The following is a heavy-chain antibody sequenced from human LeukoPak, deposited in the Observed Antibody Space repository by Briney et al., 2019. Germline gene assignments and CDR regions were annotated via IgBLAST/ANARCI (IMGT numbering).Heavy chain of an antibody. CDR2: IHTSGST. V-gene: IGHV4-4*07. Sequence: SETLSLTCTVSGGSISSFYWNWIRQPAGKRLEWIGRIHTSGSTNYNPTLKSRVTISVDKTNNQFSLKLNSVTAADTAMYYCARALPNTDNYNWAFDIWGQGRMVTVSS. CDR1: GGSISSFY. D-gene: IGHD5-24*01. CDR3: ARALPNTDNYNWAFDI. J-gene: IGHJ3*02.